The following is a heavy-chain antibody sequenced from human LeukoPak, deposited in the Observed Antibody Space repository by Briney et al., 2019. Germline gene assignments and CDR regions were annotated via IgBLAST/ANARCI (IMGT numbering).Heavy chain of an antibody. J-gene: IGHJ6*03. CDR1: GGSISSYY. Sequence: KTSETLSLTCTVSGGSISSYYWSWIRQPAGKGLEWIGRIYTSGSTNYNPSLKSRVTMSVDTSKNQFSLKLSSVTAADTAVYYCARVGCSSTSCQNYYYYMDVWGKGTTVTVSS. CDR3: ARVGCSSTSCQNYYYYMDV. D-gene: IGHD2-2*01. CDR2: IYTSGST. V-gene: IGHV4-4*07.